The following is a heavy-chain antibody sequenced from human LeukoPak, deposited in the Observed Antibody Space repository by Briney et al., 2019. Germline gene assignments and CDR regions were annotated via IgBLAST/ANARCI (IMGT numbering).Heavy chain of an antibody. CDR1: GFTFSSYS. J-gene: IGHJ4*02. CDR2: IGSSSRSI. CDR3: ARERARDGNYHFDY. V-gene: IGHV3-48*01. Sequence: GGSLRLSCAASGFTFSSYSMNWVRQAPGKGLEWVSYIGSSSRSINYADSVKGRFTISRDNAKNSLYLQMNSLRAEDTAVYYCARERARDGNYHFDYWGQGTLVTVSS. D-gene: IGHD5-24*01.